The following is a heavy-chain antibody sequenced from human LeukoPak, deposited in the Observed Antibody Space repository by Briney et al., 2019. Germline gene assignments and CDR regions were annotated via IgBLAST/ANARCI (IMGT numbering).Heavy chain of an antibody. CDR2: ISGSGGST. CDR1: GFTFSSYA. V-gene: IGHV3-23*01. CDR3: AKDPYYYDSSGYYSWSGHWTYYFDY. D-gene: IGHD3-22*01. Sequence: GGSLRLSCAASGFTFSSYAMSWVRQAPGKGLEWVSAISGSGGSTYYADSVKGRFTISRDNSKNTLYLQMNSLRAEDTAVYYCAKDPYYYDSSGYYSWSGHWTYYFDYWGQGTLVTVSS. J-gene: IGHJ4*02.